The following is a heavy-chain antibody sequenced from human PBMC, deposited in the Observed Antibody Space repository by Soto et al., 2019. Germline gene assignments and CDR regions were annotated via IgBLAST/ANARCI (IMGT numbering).Heavy chain of an antibody. D-gene: IGHD6-13*01. CDR2: IYTSGST. CDR1: GGSISSYY. J-gene: IGHJ6*02. Sequence: PSETLSLTCTVSGGSISSYYWSWIRQPAGKGLEWIGRIYTSGSTNYNPSLKSRVTMSVDTSKNQFSLKLSSVTAADTAVYYCARDLKGIAAVGSLYYYGMDVWGQGTTVTVSS. V-gene: IGHV4-4*07. CDR3: ARDLKGIAAVGSLYYYGMDV.